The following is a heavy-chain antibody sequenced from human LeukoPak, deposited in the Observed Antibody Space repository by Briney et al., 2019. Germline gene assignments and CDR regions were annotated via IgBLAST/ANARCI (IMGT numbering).Heavy chain of an antibody. CDR3: ARATIAVAGTSFDY. D-gene: IGHD6-19*01. V-gene: IGHV1-18*01. Sequence: GASVKVSCKASGYTFTSYGISWVRQAPGQGLEWMGWISAYNGNTNYAQKLQGRVTMTTDTSTSTAYMKLRSLRSDDTAVYYCARATIAVAGTSFDYWGQGTLVTVSS. CDR1: GYTFTSYG. J-gene: IGHJ4*02. CDR2: ISAYNGNT.